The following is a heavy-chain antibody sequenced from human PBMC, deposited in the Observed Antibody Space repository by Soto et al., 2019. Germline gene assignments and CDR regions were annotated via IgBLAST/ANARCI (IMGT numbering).Heavy chain of an antibody. CDR2: IYWDDDK. CDR1: GFSLSTSGVG. CDR3: XXXXXXXXXXXXXXXFDX. V-gene: IGHV2-5*02. J-gene: IGHJ5*02. Sequence: QITLKESGPPLMKPTQTLTLTCTFSGFSLSTSGVGVGWIRQPPGKALEWLVLIYWDDDKRYSPSLKSRLTITKDTSKNQVVLTMTNMDXMXTXXXXXXXXXXXXXXXXXXXXFDXWGQGTLVTVSS.